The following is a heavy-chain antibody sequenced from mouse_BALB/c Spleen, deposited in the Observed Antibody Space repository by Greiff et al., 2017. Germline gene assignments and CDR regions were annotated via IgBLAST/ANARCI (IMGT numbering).Heavy chain of an antibody. J-gene: IGHJ2*01. D-gene: IGHD1-1*01. CDR2: IYPGSGNT. CDR1: GYTFTDYY. CDR3: ARLTVVAPYYFDY. V-gene: IGHV1-77*01. Sequence: VQLQQSGAELARPGASVKLSCKASGYTFTDYYINWVKQRTGQGLEWIGEIYPGSGNTYYNEKFKGKATLTADKSSSTAYMQLSSLTSEDSAVYFCARLTVVAPYYFDYWGQGTTLTVSS.